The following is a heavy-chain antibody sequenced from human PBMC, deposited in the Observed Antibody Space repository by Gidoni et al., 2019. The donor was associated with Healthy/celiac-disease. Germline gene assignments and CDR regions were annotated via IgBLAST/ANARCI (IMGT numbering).Heavy chain of an antibody. CDR1: GFTFSSYS. D-gene: IGHD6-6*01. CDR2: ISSSSSTI. CDR3: ARQRVIAARFRGGNWFDP. Sequence: EVQLVESGGGLVQPGGSLRLSCAASGFTFSSYSMNWVRQAPGKGLGWVSYISSSSSTIYDADSVKGRFTISRDNAKNSLYLQMNSLRDEDTAVYYCARQRVIAARFRGGNWFDPWGQGTLVTVSS. V-gene: IGHV3-48*02. J-gene: IGHJ5*02.